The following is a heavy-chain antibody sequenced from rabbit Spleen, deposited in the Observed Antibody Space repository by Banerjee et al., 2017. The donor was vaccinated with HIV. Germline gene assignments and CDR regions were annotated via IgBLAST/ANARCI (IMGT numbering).Heavy chain of an antibody. D-gene: IGHD8-1*01. V-gene: IGHV1S40*01. J-gene: IGHJ6*01. Sequence: QSLEESGGDLVKPGASLTLTCTASGFSFSTSYWMCWVRQAPGKGLEWIGYIDLLFGTTYYANWVNGRFTISSHNAQNTLYLQLHSLTAADTATYFCARDTASSFSTYGMDLWGPGTLVTVS. CDR1: GFSFSTSYW. CDR2: IDLLFGTT. CDR3: ARDTASSFSTYGMDL.